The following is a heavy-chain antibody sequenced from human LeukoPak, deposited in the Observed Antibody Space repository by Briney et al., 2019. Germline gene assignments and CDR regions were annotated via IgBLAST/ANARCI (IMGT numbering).Heavy chain of an antibody. CDR3: ARDTRYGSGWPYYFDY. CDR1: GDGVSSNNAA. J-gene: IGHJ4*02. V-gene: IGHV6-1*01. D-gene: IGHD6-19*01. Sequence: SQTLSLTCSISGDGVSSNNAAWNWIRQSPSRGLEWLGRTYYRSKWCNDYAVSVKSRISINPDTSKNQFSLQLNSVTPEDTAVYYCARDTRYGSGWPYYFDYWGQGTLVTVSS. CDR2: TYYRSKWCN.